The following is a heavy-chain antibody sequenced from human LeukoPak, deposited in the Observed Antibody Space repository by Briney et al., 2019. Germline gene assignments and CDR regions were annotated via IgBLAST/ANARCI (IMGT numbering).Heavy chain of an antibody. CDR1: GYTFTSYY. CDR3: ARAIVVVVAATGFRAYYFDY. V-gene: IGHV1-46*01. J-gene: IGHJ4*02. CDR2: INPSGGST. D-gene: IGHD2-15*01. Sequence: ASVKVSCKASGYTFTSYYMHWVRQAPGQGLEWMGIINPSGGSTSYAQKFQGRVTMTRDTSTSTVYMELSSLRSEDTAVYYCARAIVVVVAATGFRAYYFDYWGQGTLVTVSS.